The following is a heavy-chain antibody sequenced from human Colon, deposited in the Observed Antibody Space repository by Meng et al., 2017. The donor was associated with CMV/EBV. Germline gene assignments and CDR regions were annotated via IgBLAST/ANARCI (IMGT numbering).Heavy chain of an antibody. J-gene: IGHJ5*02. Sequence: SETLSLTCDVSGGSMSGYYWSWLRQPPGKELEWIGFIFDRGSVNYNPSLQSRLTMSADTSNNQFFLNLTSVTAADTAVYYCARQDFVIVKASFNWFDPWGRGTLVTVSS. CDR2: IFDRGSV. D-gene: IGHD2-15*01. V-gene: IGHV4-59*01. CDR1: GGSMSGYY. CDR3: ARQDFVIVKASFNWFDP.